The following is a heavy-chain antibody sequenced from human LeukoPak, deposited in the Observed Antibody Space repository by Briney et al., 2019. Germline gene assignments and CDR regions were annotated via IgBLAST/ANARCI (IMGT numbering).Heavy chain of an antibody. Sequence: PGGSLRLSCAASGFTFDDYGMSWVRQAPGKGLEWVSGINWNGGSTGYADSVKGRFTISRDNAKNSLYLQMNSLRAEDTAVYYCASTSGYDFSSYYYYYMDVWGKGTTVTVSS. CDR3: ASTSGYDFSSYYYYYMDV. J-gene: IGHJ6*03. CDR1: GFTFDDYG. CDR2: INWNGGST. D-gene: IGHD5-12*01. V-gene: IGHV3-20*04.